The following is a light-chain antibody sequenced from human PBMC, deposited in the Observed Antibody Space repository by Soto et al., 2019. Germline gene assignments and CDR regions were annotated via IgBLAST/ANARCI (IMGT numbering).Light chain of an antibody. CDR1: SRDVGSYNL. V-gene: IGLV2-23*01. CDR3: CSFAGSSTYV. Sequence: QSVLTQPASVSGSPGQSITISCTGTSRDVGSYNLVSWYQQHPGNAPKLIIYEGTKRPSGVSYRFSGSKSGNTASLTISGLQEEDEGDYHCCSFAGSSTYVFGTATKVTVL. J-gene: IGLJ1*01. CDR2: EGT.